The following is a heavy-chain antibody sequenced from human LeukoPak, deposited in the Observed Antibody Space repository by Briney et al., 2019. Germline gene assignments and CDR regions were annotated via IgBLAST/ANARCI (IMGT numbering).Heavy chain of an antibody. J-gene: IGHJ6*02. CDR2: ISAYNGNT. CDR3: ARLYSSGWPLECMDV. V-gene: IGHV1-18*01. CDR1: GYTFTNYA. Sequence: ASVKVCCKASGYTFTNYAVSWVRQAPGQGLEYMGYISAYNGNTNFAQNFRGRVTMTTDTSTTTVYMELRSLRSDDTAVHYCARLYSSGWPLECMDVWGQGTTVTVSS. D-gene: IGHD6-19*01.